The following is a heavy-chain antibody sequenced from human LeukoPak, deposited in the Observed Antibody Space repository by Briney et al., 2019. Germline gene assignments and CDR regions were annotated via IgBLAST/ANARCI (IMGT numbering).Heavy chain of an antibody. CDR1: GGSFSGYY. V-gene: IGHV4-34*01. CDR2: INHSGST. CDR3: ARTSSSGLVGGYYFDY. Sequence: SETLSLTCAVYGGSFSGYYWSWIRQPPGKGLEWIGEINHSGSTYYNPSLKSRVTISVDTSKNQFSLKLSSVTAADTAVYYCARTSSSGLVGGYYFDYWGQGTLVTVSS. D-gene: IGHD6-19*01. J-gene: IGHJ4*02.